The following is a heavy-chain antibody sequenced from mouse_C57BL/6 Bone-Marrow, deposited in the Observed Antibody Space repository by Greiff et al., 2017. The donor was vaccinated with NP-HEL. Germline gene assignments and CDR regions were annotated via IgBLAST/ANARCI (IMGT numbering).Heavy chain of an antibody. D-gene: IGHD1-1*02. Sequence: VQLQQSGAELVRPGASVKLSCTASGFNIKDDYMHWVKQRPEQGLEWIGWIDPENGDTEYASKFQGKATITADKSSSTAYMQLSSLTSEDSAVYYCAPMAPFAYWGQGTLVTVSA. CDR3: APMAPFAY. J-gene: IGHJ3*01. CDR2: IDPENGDT. V-gene: IGHV14-4*01. CDR1: GFNIKDDY.